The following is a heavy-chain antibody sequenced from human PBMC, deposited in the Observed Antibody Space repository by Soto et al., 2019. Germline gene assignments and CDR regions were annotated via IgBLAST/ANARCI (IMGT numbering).Heavy chain of an antibody. CDR3: ARSIVVVTAADY. CDR1: GYTFTSYA. J-gene: IGHJ4*02. V-gene: IGHV1-3*01. D-gene: IGHD2-21*02. CDR2: INAGNGNT. Sequence: QVHLVQSGAEVKKPGASVKVSCKASGYTFTSYAMHWVRQAPGQRLEWMGWINAGNGNTKYSQKFQGRVTITRDTSVRTAYMELSNLRSEDTAVYYCARSIVVVTAADYWGQGTLVTVSS.